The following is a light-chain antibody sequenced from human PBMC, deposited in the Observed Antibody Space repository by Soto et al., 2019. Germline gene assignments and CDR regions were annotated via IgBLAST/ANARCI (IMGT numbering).Light chain of an antibody. CDR1: QSISSY. CDR2: AAS. V-gene: IGKV1-39*01. CDR3: QQNYNTPPIT. J-gene: IGKJ5*01. Sequence: DIQMTQSPSSLSASVGDRVTITCRASQSISSYLNWYQQKLGKAPKLLIYAASSLQSGVPARFSGSGSGTDFTLTISSLQPEDFATYYCQQNYNTPPITFGQGTRLEIK.